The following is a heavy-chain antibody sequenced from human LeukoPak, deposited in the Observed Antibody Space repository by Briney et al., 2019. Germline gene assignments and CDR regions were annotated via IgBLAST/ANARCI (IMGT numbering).Heavy chain of an antibody. D-gene: IGHD5-18*01. CDR1: GFTFSSYA. Sequence: GGSLRLSCAASGFTFSSYAMSWIRQAPGKGLEWVSYISSSGSTTYYADSVKGRFTISRDNAKNSLYLQMNSLRAEDTAVYYCARDPGIQLWLQGYYFDYWGQGTLVTVSS. V-gene: IGHV3-11*01. J-gene: IGHJ4*02. CDR3: ARDPGIQLWLQGYYFDY. CDR2: ISSSGSTT.